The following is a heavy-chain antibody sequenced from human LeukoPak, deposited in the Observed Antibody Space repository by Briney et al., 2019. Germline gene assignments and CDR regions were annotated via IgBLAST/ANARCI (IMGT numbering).Heavy chain of an antibody. J-gene: IGHJ3*02. CDR2: IYHSGST. CDR3: ARGRKRYCSSTSCRLPDAFDI. V-gene: IGHV4-30-2*01. Sequence: SETLSLTCAVSGGSISSGGYSWSWIRQPPGKGLEWIGYIYHSGSTYYNPSLKSRVTISVDRSKNQFSLKLSSVTAADTAVYYCARGRKRYCSSTSCRLPDAFDIWGQGTMVTVSS. D-gene: IGHD2-2*01. CDR1: GGSISSGGYS.